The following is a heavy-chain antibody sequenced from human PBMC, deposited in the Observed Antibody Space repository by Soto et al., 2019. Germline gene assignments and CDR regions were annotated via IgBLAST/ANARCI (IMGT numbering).Heavy chain of an antibody. D-gene: IGHD3-10*01. CDR3: AKVLSLRGSGNYYKPYFHGMDV. CDR1: GFTFNAHA. V-gene: IGHV3-23*01. CDR2: INSGVDA. Sequence: PGGSLRLSCAASGFTFNAHAMTWVRQAPGRGLEWVASINSGVDAFYTDSVKGRFTISRYNSKDTLYLQMNGLGVEDSALYYCAKVLSLRGSGNYYKPYFHGMDVWGQGAAVTAP. J-gene: IGHJ6*02.